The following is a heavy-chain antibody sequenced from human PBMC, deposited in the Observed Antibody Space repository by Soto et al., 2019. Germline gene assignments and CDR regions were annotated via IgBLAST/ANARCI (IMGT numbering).Heavy chain of an antibody. J-gene: IGHJ5*02. CDR2: ISGSGGST. Sequence: EVQLLESGGGLVQPGGSLRLSCAASGFTFSSYAMSWVRQAPGKGLEWVSAISGSGGSTYYADSVKGRFTISRDNSKNTLYLQMNSLRAEDTAVYYCARGRRLGIVGNWFDPWGQGTLVTVSS. CDR3: ARGRRLGIVGNWFDP. CDR1: GFTFSSYA. V-gene: IGHV3-23*01. D-gene: IGHD7-27*01.